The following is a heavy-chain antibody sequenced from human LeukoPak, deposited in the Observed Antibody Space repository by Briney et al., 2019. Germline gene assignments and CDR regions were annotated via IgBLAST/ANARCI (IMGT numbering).Heavy chain of an antibody. CDR1: RFTFSTYA. D-gene: IGHD6-6*01. CDR3: AKDRRLFDY. Sequence: GGSLRLSCAASRFTFSTYALSWVCQAPGKGLEWVSAISGSGGSTYYADSVKGRFTISRDNSKNTLYLQMNSLRAEDTAVYYCAKDRRLFDYWGQGTLLTVSS. V-gene: IGHV3-23*01. CDR2: ISGSGGST. J-gene: IGHJ4*02.